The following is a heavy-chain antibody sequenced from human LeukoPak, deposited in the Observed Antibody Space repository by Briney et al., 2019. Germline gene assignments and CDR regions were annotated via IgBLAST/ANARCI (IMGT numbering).Heavy chain of an antibody. Sequence: PGGSLRLSCAASGFTVSSTYMSWVRQAPGKGLEWVSVIYSGGSTYYADSVKGRFTISRDNSKNTLYLQMNSLRAEDTAVYYCARDARVGYYMDVWGKGTTVTVSS. CDR3: ARDARVGYYMDV. CDR2: IYSGGST. D-gene: IGHD1-26*01. CDR1: GFTVSSTY. V-gene: IGHV3-53*01. J-gene: IGHJ6*03.